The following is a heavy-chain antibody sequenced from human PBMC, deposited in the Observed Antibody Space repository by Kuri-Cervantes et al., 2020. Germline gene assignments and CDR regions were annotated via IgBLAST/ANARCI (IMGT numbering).Heavy chain of an antibody. J-gene: IGHJ5*02. CDR3: ARGGGSGTSFDWFDP. Sequence: ASVKVSCKASGGTFSSYAISWVRQAPGQGLEWMGWISAYNGDTKYAQKVQGRVTMTTDTSTSTAYMELRSLTSDDTAVYYCARGGGSGTSFDWFDPWGQGTLVTVSS. CDR1: GGTFSSYA. CDR2: ISAYNGDT. V-gene: IGHV1-18*01. D-gene: IGHD3-10*01.